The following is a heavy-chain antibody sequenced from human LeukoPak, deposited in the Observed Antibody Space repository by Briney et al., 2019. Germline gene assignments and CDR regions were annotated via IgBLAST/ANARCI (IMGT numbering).Heavy chain of an antibody. CDR1: GGTFSSYA. CDR2: IIPIFGTA. J-gene: IGHJ4*02. D-gene: IGHD3-3*01. CDR3: ARPGPYDFWSGYYIPLDY. V-gene: IGHV1-69*01. Sequence: SVKVSCKASGGTFSSYAISWVRQAPGQGLEWMGGIIPIFGTANYAQKFQGRVTITADESTSTAYMELSSLRSEDTAVYYCARPGPYDFWSGYYIPLDYWGQGTLVTVSS.